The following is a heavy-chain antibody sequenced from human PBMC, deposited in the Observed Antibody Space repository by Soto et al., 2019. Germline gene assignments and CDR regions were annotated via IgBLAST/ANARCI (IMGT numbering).Heavy chain of an antibody. Sequence: HPGGSLRLSCAASGFTVSSYAMSWVRQAPGKGLEWVSAISGSGGSTYYADSVKGRFTISRDNSKNTLYLQMNSLRAEDTAVYYCAKDLDGSYYADAFDIWGQGTMVTVSS. CDR2: ISGSGGST. CDR3: AKDLDGSYYADAFDI. V-gene: IGHV3-23*01. J-gene: IGHJ3*02. CDR1: GFTVSSYA. D-gene: IGHD1-26*01.